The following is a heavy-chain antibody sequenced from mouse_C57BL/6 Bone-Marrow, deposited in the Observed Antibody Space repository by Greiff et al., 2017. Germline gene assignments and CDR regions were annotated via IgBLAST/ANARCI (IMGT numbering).Heavy chain of an antibody. J-gene: IGHJ1*03. CDR2: IYPGGGYT. CDR3: ARRRDYGSSWYFDV. V-gene: IGHV1-63*01. Sequence: VKLVESGAELVRPGTSVKMSCKASGYTFTNYWIGWAKQRPGHGLEWIGDIYPGGGYTNYNEKFKGKATLTADKSSSTAYMQFSSLTSEDSAIYYCARRRDYGSSWYFDVWGTGTTVTVSS. CDR1: GYTFTNYW. D-gene: IGHD1-1*01.